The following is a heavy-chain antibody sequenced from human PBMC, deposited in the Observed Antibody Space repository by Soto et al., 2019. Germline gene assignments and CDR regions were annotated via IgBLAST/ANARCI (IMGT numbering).Heavy chain of an antibody. Sequence: PSETLSLTCTVSGDSISNYYWSWIRQPPGKRLEWIGYIYYSGSTNYNPSLKSRVTISVDTSKNQFSLKLSPVTAADTAVYYCAREKADNWNTTGYGMDGWGQGTTVTV. CDR2: IYYSGST. V-gene: IGHV4-59*01. CDR1: GDSISNYY. D-gene: IGHD1-20*01. CDR3: AREKADNWNTTGYGMDG. J-gene: IGHJ6*02.